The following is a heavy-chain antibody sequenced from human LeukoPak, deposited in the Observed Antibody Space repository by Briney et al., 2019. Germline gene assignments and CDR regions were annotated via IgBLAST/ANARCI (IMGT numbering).Heavy chain of an antibody. CDR2: MSSDGNYK. V-gene: IGHV3-30*04. J-gene: IGHJ4*02. D-gene: IGHD3-10*01. Sequence: GRSLRLSCAASGFTFSTYAMHWVRQAPGKGLEWVAVMSSDGNYKYYADSVKGRFTISRDNSRNTLDLQMDSLRAEDTAVYYCARRRLHVLRGVTGPPDFWGQGTLVTVSP. CDR1: GFTFSTYA. CDR3: ARRRLHVLRGVTGPPDF.